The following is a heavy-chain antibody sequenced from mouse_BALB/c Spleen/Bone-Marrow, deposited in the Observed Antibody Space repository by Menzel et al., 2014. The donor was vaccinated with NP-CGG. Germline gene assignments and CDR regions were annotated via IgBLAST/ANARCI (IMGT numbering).Heavy chain of an antibody. CDR3: ARSYDGYPYAMNY. V-gene: IGHV1S135*01. Sequence: LVESGPELMKPGASVKISCKASGYLFXSYYMHWVKQSHGESLEWIGYFDPFNGGTSYNQKFKGKATLTVDKSSSTAYMHLSSLTSEDSAVYFCARSYDGYPYAMNYWGQGTSVTVSS. J-gene: IGHJ4*01. CDR1: GYLFXSYY. D-gene: IGHD2-3*01. CDR2: FDPFNGGT.